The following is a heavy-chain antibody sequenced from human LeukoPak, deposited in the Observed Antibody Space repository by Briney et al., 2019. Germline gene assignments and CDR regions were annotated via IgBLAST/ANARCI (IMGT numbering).Heavy chain of an antibody. CDR2: ISPSGGST. Sequence: ASVKVSCKASGYTFTSYYMHWVRQAPGQGLEWMGIISPSGGSTSYAQKFQGRVTMTRDTSTSTVYMELSSLRSEDTAVYYCARDRPLHYDSSGYPDYWGQGTLVTVSS. CDR3: ARDRPLHYDSSGYPDY. J-gene: IGHJ4*02. D-gene: IGHD3-22*01. CDR1: GYTFTSYY. V-gene: IGHV1-46*01.